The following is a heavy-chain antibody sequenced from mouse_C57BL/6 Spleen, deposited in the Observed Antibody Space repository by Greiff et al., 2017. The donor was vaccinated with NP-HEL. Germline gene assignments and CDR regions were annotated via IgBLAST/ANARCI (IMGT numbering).Heavy chain of an antibody. D-gene: IGHD1-1*01. Sequence: QVQLKESGAELVKPGASVEISCKASGYAFSSYWMNWVKQRPGKGLEWIGQIYPGDGDTNYNGKFKGKATLTADKSSSTAYMQLSSLTSEDSAVYFCARYYGSSYAWFAYWGQGTLVTVSA. J-gene: IGHJ3*01. CDR2: IYPGDGDT. CDR1: GYAFSSYW. V-gene: IGHV1-80*01. CDR3: ARYYGSSYAWFAY.